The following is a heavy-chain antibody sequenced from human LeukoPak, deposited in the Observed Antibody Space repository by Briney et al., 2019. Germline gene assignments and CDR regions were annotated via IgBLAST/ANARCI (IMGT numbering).Heavy chain of an antibody. CDR1: GFTFSSYA. Sequence: PGGSLRLSCAASGFTFSSYAMAWVRQAPGKGLEWVSVLTGSGDATYYADSVKGRFTISRDNSKNTVYLQMNSLRAEDTAVYYCAKDSYSSRSGWDYWGQGTLVTVSS. CDR2: LTGSGDAT. D-gene: IGHD6-19*01. V-gene: IGHV3-23*01. CDR3: AKDSYSSRSGWDY. J-gene: IGHJ4*02.